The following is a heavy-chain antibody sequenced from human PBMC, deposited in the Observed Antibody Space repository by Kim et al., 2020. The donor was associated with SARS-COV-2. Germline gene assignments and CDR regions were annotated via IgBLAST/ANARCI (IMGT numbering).Heavy chain of an antibody. CDR3: ARQARGNIVVVVAAPTTFDY. J-gene: IGHJ4*02. Sequence: SETLSLTCTVSGGSISSSSYYWGWIRQPPGKGLEWIGSIYYSGSTYYNPSLKSRVTISVDTSKNQFSLKLSSVTAADTAVYYCARQARGNIVVVVAAPTTFDYCGQGTLVTVSS. CDR1: GGSISSSSYY. V-gene: IGHV4-39*01. CDR2: IYYSGST. D-gene: IGHD2-15*01.